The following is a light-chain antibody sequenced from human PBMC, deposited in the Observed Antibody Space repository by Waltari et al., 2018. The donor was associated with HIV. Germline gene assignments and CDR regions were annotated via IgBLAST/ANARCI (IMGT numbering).Light chain of an antibody. CDR2: MSD. Sequence: QSVLTQPPSASGTPGQRVTISCSGSSSNIGSNYVYWYQQLPGTAPKLLIYMSDQRPSGVPDECSEAKSGTSASLAISGLRSEEEAEYYCAAWDDSLSATVFGGGTKLTVL. J-gene: IGLJ2*01. CDR3: AAWDDSLSATV. CDR1: SSNIGSNY. V-gene: IGLV1-47*01.